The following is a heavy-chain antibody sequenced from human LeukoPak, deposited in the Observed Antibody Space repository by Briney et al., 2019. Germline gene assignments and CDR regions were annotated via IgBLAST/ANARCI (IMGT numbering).Heavy chain of an antibody. D-gene: IGHD3-10*01. V-gene: IGHV3-23*01. J-gene: IGHJ4*02. CDR2: ISDSGGST. CDR1: GFTFSSYG. CDR3: AKDRLRVAGGFDY. Sequence: PGGSLRLSCGASGFTFSSYGMSWVRQAPGKGLEWVSSISDSGGSTYYADSVKGRFTISRDNSKNTLYVQMNSLRAEDTAVYYCAKDRLRVAGGFDYWGQGTLVTVSS.